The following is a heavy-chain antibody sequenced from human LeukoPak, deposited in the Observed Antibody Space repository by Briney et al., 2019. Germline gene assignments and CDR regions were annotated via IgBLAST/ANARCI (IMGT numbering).Heavy chain of an antibody. V-gene: IGHV1-2*02. Sequence: GASVKVSCKASGYTFTGYYMHWVRQAPGQGLEWMGWINPNSGGTNYAQKFQGRVTMTRDTSISTAYMELSRLRSDDTAVYYCARGREWRVGAINWFDPWGQGTLVTVSS. CDR3: ARGREWRVGAINWFDP. D-gene: IGHD1-26*01. CDR1: GYTFTGYY. J-gene: IGHJ5*02. CDR2: INPNSGGT.